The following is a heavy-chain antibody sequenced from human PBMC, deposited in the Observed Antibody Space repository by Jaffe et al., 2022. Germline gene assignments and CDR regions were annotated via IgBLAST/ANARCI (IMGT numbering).Heavy chain of an antibody. Sequence: QVQLVESGGGVVQPGGSLRLSCAASGFTFSSYGMHWVRQAPGKGLEWVAFIRYDGSNKYYADSVKGRFTISRDNSKNTLYLQMNSLRAEDTAVYYCAKDLYATVTTVAFDIWGQGTMVTVSS. D-gene: IGHD4-17*01. CDR2: IRYDGSNK. CDR3: AKDLYATVTTVAFDI. CDR1: GFTFSSYG. J-gene: IGHJ3*02. V-gene: IGHV3-30*02.